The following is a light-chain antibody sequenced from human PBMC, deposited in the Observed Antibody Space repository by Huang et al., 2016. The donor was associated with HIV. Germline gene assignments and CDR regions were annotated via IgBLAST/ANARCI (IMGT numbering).Light chain of an antibody. J-gene: IGKJ5*01. V-gene: IGKV2-28*01. CDR2: LGS. CDR3: MQALETPIT. CDR1: QSLLHSNGSNY. Sequence: DIVMTQSPLSLPVTPGEPASISCKSRQSLLHSNGSNYLDWYLQNPGQSPQLLISLGSNPASWVPDRFSGSGSGTDFTLKISRVEAEDVGVYYCMQALETPITFGQGTRLEIK.